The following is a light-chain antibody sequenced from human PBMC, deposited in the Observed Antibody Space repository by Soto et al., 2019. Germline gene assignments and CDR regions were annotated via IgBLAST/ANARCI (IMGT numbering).Light chain of an antibody. CDR2: GAS. CDR1: QSVSSTY. Sequence: EIVLTQSPGTLSLSPGERATLSCRASQSVSSTYLAWYQQKPGQAPRLLIYGASSRVTGIPDRFSGSGSGTYFTLTISRLEPEDFAVYYCQQYARSPPWTFGQGTKVEIK. CDR3: QQYARSPPWT. J-gene: IGKJ1*01. V-gene: IGKV3-20*01.